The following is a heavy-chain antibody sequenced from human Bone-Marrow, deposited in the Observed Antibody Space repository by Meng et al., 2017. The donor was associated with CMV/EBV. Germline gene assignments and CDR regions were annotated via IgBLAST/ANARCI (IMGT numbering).Heavy chain of an antibody. CDR2: INPSGGST. Sequence: ALVKVSCKASGYTFTSYYMHWVRQAPGQGLEWMGIINPSGGSTSYAQKFQGRVTMTRDTSTSTVYMELSSLRSEDTAVYYCARASRLYSSSWYMGDYWGQGTLVTVSS. D-gene: IGHD6-13*01. CDR1: GYTFTSYY. J-gene: IGHJ4*02. V-gene: IGHV1-46*01. CDR3: ARASRLYSSSWYMGDY.